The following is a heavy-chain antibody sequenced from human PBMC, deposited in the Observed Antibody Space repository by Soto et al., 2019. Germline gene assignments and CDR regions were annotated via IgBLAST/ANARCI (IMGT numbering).Heavy chain of an antibody. J-gene: IGHJ3*02. V-gene: IGHV3-23*01. CDR3: AKDKSGKTDFDI. CDR1: GFTFRTYA. Sequence: PGGSLRLSCAASGFTFRTYAMTWVRQAPGKGLEWVSAINERGGSTYYADSVKGRFTISRDNSKNTLYLQMKRVRAEDTALYFCAKDKSGKTDFDIWGQGTMVTVSS. CDR2: INERGGST.